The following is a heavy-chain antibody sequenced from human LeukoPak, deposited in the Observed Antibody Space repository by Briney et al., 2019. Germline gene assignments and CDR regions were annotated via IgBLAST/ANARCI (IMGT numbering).Heavy chain of an antibody. J-gene: IGHJ4*02. V-gene: IGHV3-30-3*01. CDR2: ISYDGSNK. CDR3: ARDHPHYYDSSGYLDY. D-gene: IGHD3-22*01. Sequence: GGSLRLSCAASGFTFSSYAMHWVRQAPGKGLEWVAVISYDGSNKYYADSVKGRFTISRDNSKNTLYLQMNSLRAEDTAVYYCARDHPHYYDSSGYLDYWGQGTLVTVSS. CDR1: GFTFSSYA.